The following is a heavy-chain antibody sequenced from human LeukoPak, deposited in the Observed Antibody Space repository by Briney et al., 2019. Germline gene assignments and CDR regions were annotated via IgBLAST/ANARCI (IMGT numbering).Heavy chain of an antibody. CDR2: IYYSGTT. CDR3: ARDSRGYYDSSGYFDH. V-gene: IGHV4-61*01. J-gene: IGHJ4*02. D-gene: IGHD3-22*01. CDR1: GDSVSSDSYY. Sequence: SETLSLTCTVSGDSVSSDSYYWSGIRQPPWKGLECIGYIYYSGTTKQNPSLKSRVTLSVDTSKNQLYLKLNSVTAGDTAVYYCARDSRGYYDSSGYFDHWGRGTLVTVSS.